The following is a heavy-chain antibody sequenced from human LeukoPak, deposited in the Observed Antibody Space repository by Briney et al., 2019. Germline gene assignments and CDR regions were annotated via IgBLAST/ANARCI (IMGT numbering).Heavy chain of an antibody. V-gene: IGHV3-53*01. CDR3: ARADVVVTDAFDI. J-gene: IGHJ3*02. CDR1: GFTVSSNY. CDR2: IYSGGST. Sequence: GGSLRLSCAASGFTVSSNYMSWVRQAPGKGLEWVSVIYSGGSTYYADSVKGRFTISRDNSKNTLYLQMNSLRAEDTAVYYCARADVVVTDAFDIWGQGTMVTVSS. D-gene: IGHD2-21*02.